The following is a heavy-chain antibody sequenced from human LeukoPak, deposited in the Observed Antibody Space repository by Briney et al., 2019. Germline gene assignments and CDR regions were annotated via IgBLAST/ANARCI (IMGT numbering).Heavy chain of an antibody. CDR3: ARTANNRRTYYFDY. D-gene: IGHD1/OR15-1a*01. CDR2: ISSSSSTI. V-gene: IGHV3-48*01. Sequence: GGSLRLSCAASGFTFSSYSMNWVRQAPGKGLEWVSYISSSSSTIYYADSVKGRFTISRDNAKTSLYLQMNSLRAEDTAVYYCARTANNRRTYYFDYRGQGTLVTVSS. J-gene: IGHJ4*02. CDR1: GFTFSSYS.